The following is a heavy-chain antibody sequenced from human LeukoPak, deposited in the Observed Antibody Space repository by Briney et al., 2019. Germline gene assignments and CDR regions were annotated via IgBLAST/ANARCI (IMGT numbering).Heavy chain of an antibody. D-gene: IGHD6-13*01. CDR2: ISHSGTT. Sequence: SETLSLTCTVSGFSISSGHYWGWTRQPPGKGLAWIASISHSGTTFYNPSLKSRVTISVHTSKNQFSLTVTSVTAADTAVYYCSRGQSISAVAVWGQGTLVTVSS. CDR3: SRGQSISAVAV. J-gene: IGHJ4*02. CDR1: GFSISSGHY. V-gene: IGHV4-38-2*02.